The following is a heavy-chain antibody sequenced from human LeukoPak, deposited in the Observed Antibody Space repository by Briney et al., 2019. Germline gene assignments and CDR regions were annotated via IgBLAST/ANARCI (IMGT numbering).Heavy chain of an antibody. CDR3: ARDFGGRGEVDP. Sequence: GGSLRLSCAASGFTFGSYAMSWVRQAPGKGLEWVSTITGGGATTYYADSVKGRFTISRDNSKNSLYLQMNSLRAEDTAVYYCARDFGGRGEVDPWGQGTLVTVSS. CDR2: ITGGGATT. V-gene: IGHV3-23*01. CDR1: GFTFGSYA. J-gene: IGHJ5*02. D-gene: IGHD3-16*01.